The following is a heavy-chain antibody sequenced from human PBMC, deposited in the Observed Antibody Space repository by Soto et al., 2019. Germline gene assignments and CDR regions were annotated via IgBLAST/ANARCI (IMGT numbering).Heavy chain of an antibody. CDR2: ICGSGEIT. CDR3: AKNSGWFNT. J-gene: IGHJ5*02. Sequence: HLLQSGGGLIQPGGSLTLSCAASGFPFSSTDMTWVRQAPGKGLEWVSTICGSGEITYYADSVKGRFTISRDNSMNTVYLRMNSLRADDTALYYCAKNSGWFNTWGQGALVTVSS. D-gene: IGHD3-10*01. V-gene: IGHV3-23*01. CDR1: GFPFSSTD.